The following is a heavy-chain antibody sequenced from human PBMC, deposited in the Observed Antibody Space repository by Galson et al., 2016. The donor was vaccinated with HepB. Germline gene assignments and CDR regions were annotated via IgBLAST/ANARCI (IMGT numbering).Heavy chain of an antibody. V-gene: IGHV1-46*01. CDR1: GYTITSYY. J-gene: IGHJ4*02. Sequence: SVKVSCKASGYTITSYYMHWVRQAPGQGLEWMGVIYPSGDTTNYSQRFRGRVTMTRDTSTNTVYMELSSLRSEDTAVYYCAITDNGPHDYWGQGTLVTVSS. D-gene: IGHD1-14*01. CDR2: IYPSGDTT. CDR3: AITDNGPHDY.